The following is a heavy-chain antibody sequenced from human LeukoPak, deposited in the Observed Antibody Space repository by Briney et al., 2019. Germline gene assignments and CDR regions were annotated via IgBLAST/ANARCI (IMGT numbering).Heavy chain of an antibody. D-gene: IGHD3-10*01. J-gene: IGHJ4*02. CDR3: ARELFRYYYGSPEPGDFDY. CDR1: GFTFSSYA. CDR2: ISGSGGST. V-gene: IGHV3-23*01. Sequence: PGGSLRLSCAASGFTFSSYAMSWVRQAPGKGLEWVSAISGSGGSTYYADSVKGRFTISRDNSKNTLYLQMNSLRAEDTAVYYCARELFRYYYGSPEPGDFDYWGQGTLVTVSS.